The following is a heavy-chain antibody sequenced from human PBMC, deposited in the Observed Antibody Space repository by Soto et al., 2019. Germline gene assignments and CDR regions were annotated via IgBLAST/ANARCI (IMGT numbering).Heavy chain of an antibody. Sequence: GGSLRLSCAASGFTFSSYAMHWFRQAPGKGLEWVAVISYDGSNKYYADSVKGRFTISRDNSKNTLYLQMNSLRAEDTAVYYCARPGRYCISTSCYRGAFDIWGQGTMVTVSS. CDR1: GFTFSSYA. D-gene: IGHD2-2*01. CDR3: ARPGRYCISTSCYRGAFDI. J-gene: IGHJ3*02. V-gene: IGHV3-30-3*01. CDR2: ISYDGSNK.